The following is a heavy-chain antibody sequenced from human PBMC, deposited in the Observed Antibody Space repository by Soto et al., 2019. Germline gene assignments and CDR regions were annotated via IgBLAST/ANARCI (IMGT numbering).Heavy chain of an antibody. CDR3: ARDTSPYSGDYRSYWYFDL. V-gene: IGHV3-66*01. D-gene: IGHD4-17*01. J-gene: IGHJ2*01. CDR2: IYSGGST. CDR1: GFTVSSNY. Sequence: EVQLVESGGGLVQPGGSLRLSCAASGFTVSSNYMSWVRQAPGKGLEWVSVIYSGGSTYYADAVKGRFTISRDNSKNTLYLHMNSLRAEDTAVYYCARDTSPYSGDYRSYWYFDLWGRGTLVTVSS.